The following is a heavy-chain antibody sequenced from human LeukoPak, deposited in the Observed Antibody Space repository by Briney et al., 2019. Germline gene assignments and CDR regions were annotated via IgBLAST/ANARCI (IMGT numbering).Heavy chain of an antibody. V-gene: IGHV1-69*05. D-gene: IGHD3-22*01. CDR2: IIPIFGTA. CDR3: ARAPRPPWDDSSGLDY. CDR1: GGTFSSYA. Sequence: SVKVSCKASGGTFSSYAISWVRQAPGQGLEWMGGIIPIFGTANYAQKFQGRVTMTRDTSTSTVYMDLSSLRSEDTAVYYCARAPRPPWDDSSGLDYWGQGTLVTVSS. J-gene: IGHJ4*02.